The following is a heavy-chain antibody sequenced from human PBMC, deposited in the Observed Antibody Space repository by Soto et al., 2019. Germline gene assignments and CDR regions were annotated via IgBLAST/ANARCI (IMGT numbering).Heavy chain of an antibody. V-gene: IGHV1-69*06. D-gene: IGHD3-3*01. J-gene: IGHJ6*02. CDR2: IIPIFGTA. CDR1: GGTFSSYA. CDR3: ARDGALRPVYYYYGMDV. Sequence: QVQLVQSGAEVKKPRSSVKVSCKASGGTFSSYAISWVRQAPGQGLEWMGGIIPIFGTANYAQRFQGRVTITADKSTSTAYMELRSLRSDDTAAYYSARDGALRPVYYYYGMDVWGQGTTVTVSS.